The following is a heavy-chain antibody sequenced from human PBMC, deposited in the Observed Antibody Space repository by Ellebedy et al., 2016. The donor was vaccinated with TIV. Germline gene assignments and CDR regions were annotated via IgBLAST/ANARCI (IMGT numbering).Heavy chain of an antibody. CDR3: ARERGNWPYDY. D-gene: IGHD1-1*01. CDR1: GFTFSDYA. Sequence: PGGSLRLSCAGSGFTFSDYAMNWVRQAPGKGLEWISYISSTSSIINYVDSVKGRFSISRDNAKNSVYLLMNSLRDEDTAVYYCARERGNWPYDYWGQGTLVTVSS. CDR2: ISSTSSII. V-gene: IGHV3-48*02. J-gene: IGHJ4*02.